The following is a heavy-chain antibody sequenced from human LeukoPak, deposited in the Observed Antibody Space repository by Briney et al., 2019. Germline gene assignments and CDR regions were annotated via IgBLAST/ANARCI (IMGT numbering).Heavy chain of an antibody. CDR1: GYTFTSCD. CDR3: ARGRSGLAAAGTYDY. D-gene: IGHD6-13*01. Sequence: ASVKVSCKASGYTFTSCDIHWVRQAAGQGLEWMGWINPKSGRTGYAQKFQGRVTMTANTSISTAYMELSSLRFDDTAVYYCARGRSGLAAAGTYDYWGQGTLITVSS. J-gene: IGHJ4*02. CDR2: INPKSGRT. V-gene: IGHV1-8*01.